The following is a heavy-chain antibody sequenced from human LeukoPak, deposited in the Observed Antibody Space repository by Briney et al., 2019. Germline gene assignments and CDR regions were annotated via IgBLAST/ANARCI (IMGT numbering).Heavy chain of an antibody. CDR3: ARDGGTRLKYSYGYGDY. D-gene: IGHD5-18*01. Sequence: GGSLRLSCAASGFTFSSYEMNWVRQAPGKGLEWVSYISSSGDTIYYADSVKGRFTISRDNAKNSLYLQMNSLRAGDTAVYYCARDGGTRLKYSYGYGDYWGQGTLVTVSS. CDR1: GFTFSSYE. V-gene: IGHV3-48*03. J-gene: IGHJ4*02. CDR2: ISSSGDTI.